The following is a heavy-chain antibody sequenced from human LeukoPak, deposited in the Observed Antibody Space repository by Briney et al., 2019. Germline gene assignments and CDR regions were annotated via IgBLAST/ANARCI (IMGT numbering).Heavy chain of an antibody. CDR2: LSPYNGDT. CDR3: ARGGSGWSSDF. V-gene: IGHV1-18*01. CDR1: GYTFSSYG. J-gene: IGHJ4*02. Sequence: GASVKVSCKASGYTFSSYGITWVRQAPGQGLEWMGWLSPYNGDTNYAQKLQDRVTMTTDTSTSTACMELTSLRSDDSAVYYCARGGSGWSSDFWGQGTLVTVSS. D-gene: IGHD6-19*01.